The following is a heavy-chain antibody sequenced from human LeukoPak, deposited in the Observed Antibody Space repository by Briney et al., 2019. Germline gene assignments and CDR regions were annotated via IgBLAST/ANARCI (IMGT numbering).Heavy chain of an antibody. CDR2: ISSSSSDI. D-gene: IGHD1-26*01. CDR3: ARDLVLRGSYFS. V-gene: IGHV3-21*01. Sequence: GGSLRLSCAASGFTFNTYAMSWVRQAPGKGLEWVSSISSSSSDIYYADSVKGRFTISRDNAKNSLYLQMNSLRAEDTAVYYCARDLVLRGSYFSWGQGTLVTVSS. CDR1: GFTFNTYA. J-gene: IGHJ4*02.